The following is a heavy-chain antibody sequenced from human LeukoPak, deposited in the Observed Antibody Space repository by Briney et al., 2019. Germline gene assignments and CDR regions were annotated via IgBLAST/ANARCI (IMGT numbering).Heavy chain of an antibody. CDR3: ATDRILRNSDWFSDYGMDV. CDR2: FDPEYGET. V-gene: IGHV1-24*01. J-gene: IGHJ6*02. CDR1: GYTPAELS. D-gene: IGHD3-9*01. Sequence: RASVKVSCKASGYTPAELSMHWVRQAPGKGLEWMGGFDPEYGETIYAQKFQGRVTMTEDTSTDTAYMELSSLRSEDTAVYYCATDRILRNSDWFSDYGMDVWGQGTTVTVSS.